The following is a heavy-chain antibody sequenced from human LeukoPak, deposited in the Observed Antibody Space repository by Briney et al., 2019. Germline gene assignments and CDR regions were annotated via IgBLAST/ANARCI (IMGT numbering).Heavy chain of an antibody. CDR3: ARNYDFWSGYYPFDY. CDR2: ISTNTGNP. V-gene: IGHV7-4-1*02. D-gene: IGHD3-3*01. J-gene: IGHJ4*02. CDR1: GYIFTSYA. Sequence: ASVKVSCKASGYIFTSYAMNWVRQAPGQRLEWMGWISTNTGNPTYAQGFTGRFVFSLDTSVSTAYLQISSLKGEDTAVYYCARNYDFWSGYYPFDYWGQGTLVTVSS.